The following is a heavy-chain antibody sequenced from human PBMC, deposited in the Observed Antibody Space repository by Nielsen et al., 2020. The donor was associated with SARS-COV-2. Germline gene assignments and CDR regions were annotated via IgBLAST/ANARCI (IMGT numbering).Heavy chain of an antibody. CDR1: GGSISSGGYY. J-gene: IGHJ3*02. V-gene: IGHV4-31*03. D-gene: IGHD3-22*01. CDR2: IYYSGST. Sequence: SETLSLTCTVSGGSISSGGYYWSWIRQHPGKGLEWIGYIYYSGSTYYNPSLNRRVTITVDTSKTQFSLKLSSVTAADTAVYYCAGAPITMIVVVNAFDIWGQGTMVTVSS. CDR3: AGAPITMIVVVNAFDI.